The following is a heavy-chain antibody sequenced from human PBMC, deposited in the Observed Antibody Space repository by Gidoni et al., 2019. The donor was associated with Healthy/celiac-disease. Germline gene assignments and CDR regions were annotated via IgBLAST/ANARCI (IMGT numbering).Heavy chain of an antibody. CDR1: GYTFTSYG. V-gene: IGHV7-4-1*02. Sequence: QVHLVQSGSELKKPGASVKVSCKASGYTFTSYGMNWVRQAPGQGLEWMGWINTNTGNPTYAQGFTGRFVCSWDTSVSTEYLQISSLKAEDTAVYYCARDSVSGVEQQPGGLDYWGQGTLVTVSS. J-gene: IGHJ4*02. CDR3: ARDSVSGVEQQPGGLDY. CDR2: INTNTGNP. D-gene: IGHD6-13*01.